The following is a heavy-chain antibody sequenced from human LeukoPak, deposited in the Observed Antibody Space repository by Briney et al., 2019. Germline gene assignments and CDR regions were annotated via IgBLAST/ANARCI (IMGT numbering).Heavy chain of an antibody. V-gene: IGHV1-18*04. Sequence: ASVKVSCKASGYTFTSYGISWVRQAPGQGLEWMGWISAYNGNTNYAQKLQGRVTVTTDTSTSTAYMELRSLRSDDTAVYYCARAPRVVVPAAMVAFFDYWGQGTLVTVSS. D-gene: IGHD2-2*01. J-gene: IGHJ4*02. CDR1: GYTFTSYG. CDR2: ISAYNGNT. CDR3: ARAPRVVVPAAMVAFFDY.